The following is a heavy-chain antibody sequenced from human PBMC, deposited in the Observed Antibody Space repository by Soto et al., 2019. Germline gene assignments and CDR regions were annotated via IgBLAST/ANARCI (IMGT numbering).Heavy chain of an antibody. CDR2: VYISGST. J-gene: IGHJ3*02. CDR3: ARGGRDGFDI. CDR1: GGSISTYY. Sequence: QVKLQESGPGLVKPSETLSLTCTVSGGSISTYYWIWIRQSAGKGLEWIGRVYISGSTNYHPSLKSRVAMSVDTSNNQFSLKVTSVTAADTAVYYCARGGRDGFDIWGQGTMVTVSS. V-gene: IGHV4-4*07.